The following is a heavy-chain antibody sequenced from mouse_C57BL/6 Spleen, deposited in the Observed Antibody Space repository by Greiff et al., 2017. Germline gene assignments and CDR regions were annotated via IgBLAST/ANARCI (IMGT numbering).Heavy chain of an antibody. V-gene: IGHV1-55*01. J-gene: IGHJ4*01. CDR3: ARREGYDGYAMDY. Sequence: QVQLQQPGAELVKPGASVKMSCKASGYTFTSYWITWVKQRPGQGLEWIGDIYPGSGSTNYNEKFKSKATLTVDTSSSTAYMQLSSLTSEDSAVYYCARREGYDGYAMDYWGQGTSVTVSS. CDR1: GYTFTSYW. CDR2: IYPGSGST. D-gene: IGHD2-2*01.